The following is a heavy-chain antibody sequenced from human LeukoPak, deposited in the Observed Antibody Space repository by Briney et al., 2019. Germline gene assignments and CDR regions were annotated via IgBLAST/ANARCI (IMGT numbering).Heavy chain of an antibody. D-gene: IGHD3-10*01. J-gene: IGHJ4*02. V-gene: IGHV4-39*07. Sequence: GSLRLSCAASGFTFSTYNMNWVRQAPGKGLEWIGSIYYSGNTYYNSSLKSRVTISLDTSKNQFSLNLLSVTAADTAMYYCTRANGYGLIDYWGQGTLVTVSS. CDR2: IYYSGNT. CDR3: TRANGYGLIDY. CDR1: GFTFSTYN.